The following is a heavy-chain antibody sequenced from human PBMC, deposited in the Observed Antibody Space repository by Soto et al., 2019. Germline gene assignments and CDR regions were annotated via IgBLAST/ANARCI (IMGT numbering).Heavy chain of an antibody. CDR1: GFIFSNNG. J-gene: IGHJ1*01. CDR2: RSYDGSDT. D-gene: IGHD2-8*02. V-gene: IGHV3-30*02. CDR3: AVVRVVGSALKH. Sequence: GGPLRLSCVGSGFIFSNNGMHWVRQTPGKGLEWVAFRSYDGSDTFYADSVKGRFTISRDNSKNTLFLHMKNLRAEDTAMYYCAVVRVVGSALKHWGQGTLVSASS.